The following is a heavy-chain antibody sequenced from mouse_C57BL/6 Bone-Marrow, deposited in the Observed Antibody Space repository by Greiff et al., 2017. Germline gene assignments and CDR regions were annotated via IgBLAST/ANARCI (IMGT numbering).Heavy chain of an antibody. J-gene: IGHJ1*03. CDR1: GYTFTSSY. V-gene: IGHV1-85*01. Sequence: VQLQQSGPELVKPGASVKFSCTASGYTFTSSYMNWVKQRPGQRLEWIGGINPTDGNTNYNQKFKGKATFTVDPSSSTAYMQLNILTSEDSAVYVCARERGDYYWYFAVWGRGTGVTVSA. CDR3: ARERGDYYWYFAV. D-gene: IGHD2-13*01. CDR2: INPTDGNT.